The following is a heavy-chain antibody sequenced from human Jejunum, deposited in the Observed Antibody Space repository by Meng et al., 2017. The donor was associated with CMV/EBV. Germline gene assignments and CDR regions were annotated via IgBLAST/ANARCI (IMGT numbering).Heavy chain of an antibody. D-gene: IGHD3-22*01. Sequence: QLQLQESGPGRVKPSETLSLTCTASGGSISSSSYYWGWIRQPPGKGLEWIGSMYYSGSTYYNPSLKSRVTISVDTSKNQFSLKLSSVTAADTAVYYCARVGYDSSGYYRALLDYWGQGTLVTVSS. CDR3: ARVGYDSSGYYRALLDY. CDR2: MYYSGST. V-gene: IGHV4-39*07. J-gene: IGHJ4*02. CDR1: GGSISSSSYY.